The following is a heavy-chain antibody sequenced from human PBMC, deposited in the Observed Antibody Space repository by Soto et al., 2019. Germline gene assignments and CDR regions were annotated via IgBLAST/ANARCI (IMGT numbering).Heavy chain of an antibody. CDR1: GFTFSSYA. D-gene: IGHD6-19*01. CDR2: ISGSGDST. Sequence: EVQLLESGGGLVQPGGSLRLSCAASGFTFSSYAMSWVRQAPGKGLEWVSGISGSGDSTYYADSVKGRFTISRDQSKNAMYLQMNSLRAEDTAVYYCAKGVPGIAVAGTGYFQHWGQGTLVTVS. V-gene: IGHV3-23*01. CDR3: AKGVPGIAVAGTGYFQH. J-gene: IGHJ1*01.